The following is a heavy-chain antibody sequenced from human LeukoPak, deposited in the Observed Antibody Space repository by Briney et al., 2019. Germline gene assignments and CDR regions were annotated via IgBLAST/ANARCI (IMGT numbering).Heavy chain of an antibody. CDR3: ARGGLLRKCDP. Sequence: SETLSLTCAVYGGSFSGYYWSWIRQPPGKGLEWIGEINHSGSTNYNPSLKSRVTISVDTSKNQFSLKLSSVTAADTAVYYCARGGLLRKCDPWGQGALVTVSS. CDR2: INHSGST. CDR1: GGSFSGYY. V-gene: IGHV4-34*01. J-gene: IGHJ5*02. D-gene: IGHD2-15*01.